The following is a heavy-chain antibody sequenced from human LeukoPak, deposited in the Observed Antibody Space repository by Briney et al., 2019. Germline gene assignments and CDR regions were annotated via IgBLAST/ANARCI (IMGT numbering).Heavy chain of an antibody. CDR3: ARDKDYYDSSGLDY. V-gene: IGHV3-33*01. CDR1: GFTFSSYG. D-gene: IGHD3-22*01. J-gene: IGHJ4*02. CDR2: IWYDGSNK. Sequence: PGGSLRLSCAASGFTFSSYGMHWVRQAPGKGLEWVAVIWYDGSNKYYADSVKGRFTTSRDNSKNTLYLHMNSLRAEDTAVYYCARDKDYYDSSGLDYWGQGTLVTVSS.